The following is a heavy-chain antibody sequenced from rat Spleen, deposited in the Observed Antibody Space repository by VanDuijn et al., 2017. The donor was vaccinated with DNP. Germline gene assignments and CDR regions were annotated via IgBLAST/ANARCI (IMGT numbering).Heavy chain of an antibody. CDR1: GYPITSNY. D-gene: IGHD1-11*01. J-gene: IGHJ1*01. V-gene: IGHV3-1*01. CDR2: ISYTGST. CDR3: ARGLNYGGYIYSWYFDF. Sequence: EVQLQESGPGLVKPSQSLSLTCSVTGYPITSNYWGWIRKFPGNKMEWIGHISYTGSTSYNPSLESRISVTRDTSKNQFFLHLNSVTTEDTATYYCARGLNYGGYIYSWYFDFWGPGTMVTVSS.